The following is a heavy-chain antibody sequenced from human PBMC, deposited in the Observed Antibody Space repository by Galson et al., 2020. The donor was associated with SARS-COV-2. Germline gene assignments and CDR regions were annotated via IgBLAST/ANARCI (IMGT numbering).Heavy chain of an antibody. D-gene: IGHD3-16*01. Sequence: ASVKVSCKTSGFDFADFGITWVRLAPGRGLDCMGWISGHNGVTKYPQKLQGRVTLTIDTSTSTTYMELSRLTFDDTAVYFCARRRGYASGYTLDYWGQGSLVTVS. CDR3: ARRRGYASGYTLDY. V-gene: IGHV1-18*04. J-gene: IGHJ4*02. CDR2: ISGHNGVT. CDR1: GFDFADFG.